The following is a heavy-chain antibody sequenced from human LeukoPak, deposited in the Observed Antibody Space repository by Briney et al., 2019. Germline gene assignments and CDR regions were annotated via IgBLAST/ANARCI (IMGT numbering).Heavy chain of an antibody. V-gene: IGHV6-1*01. CDR2: TYYRSKWYN. D-gene: IGHD2-21*01. CDR3: ARYSGLGVPDY. Sequence: SQTLPLTCAISGDSVSSNSAAWNWNRQSPSRGLEWLGRTYYRSKWYNDYAVSVRGRITINPDTSKNQFSLLLNSVTPEDTAVYYCARYSGLGVPDYWGQGTLVTVSS. J-gene: IGHJ4*02. CDR1: GDSVSSNSAA.